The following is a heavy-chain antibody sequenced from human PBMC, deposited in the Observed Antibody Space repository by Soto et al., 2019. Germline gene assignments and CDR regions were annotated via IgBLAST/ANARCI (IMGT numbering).Heavy chain of an antibody. J-gene: IGHJ4*02. D-gene: IGHD2-15*01. CDR3: ARGVAPYYFDY. CDR2: INAGNAHT. Sequence: ASVKVSCKASGYTFTNFAIHWVRQAPGQRLEWMGWINAGNAHTKYSQKFQGRVTITRDTSASTAYMELSSLRSEDTAVYYCARGVAPYYFDYWGQGTLVTVSS. V-gene: IGHV1-3*01. CDR1: GYTFTNFA.